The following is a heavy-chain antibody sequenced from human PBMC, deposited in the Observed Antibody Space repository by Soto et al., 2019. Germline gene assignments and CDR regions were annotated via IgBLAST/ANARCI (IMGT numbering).Heavy chain of an antibody. J-gene: IGHJ5*02. CDR3: ARGSRRLRFLEWFRSNWFDP. CDR2: MNPNGGNT. Sequence: QVQLVQSGAEVKKPGASVKVSCKASGYTFTSYDINWVRQATGQGLEWMGWMNPNGGNTGYAQKFQGRVTMTRNTSISTAYMELSSLRSEDTAVYYCARGSRRLRFLEWFRSNWFDPWGQGTLVTVSS. CDR1: GYTFTSYD. V-gene: IGHV1-8*01. D-gene: IGHD3-3*01.